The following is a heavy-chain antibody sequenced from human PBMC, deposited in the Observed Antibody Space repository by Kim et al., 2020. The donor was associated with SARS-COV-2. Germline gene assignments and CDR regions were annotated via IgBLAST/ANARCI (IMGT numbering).Heavy chain of an antibody. D-gene: IGHD1-26*01. CDR1: GFTFNTYG. CDR2: ISYDGSNK. Sequence: GGSLRLSCAASGFTFNTYGMHWVRQAPGKGLEWVAVISYDGSNKYYADSVKGRFTISRDNSKNTLYLQMNSLRIEDTAVYYCAKSFSVSYFGYDNCGQGTLGTVSS. CDR3: AKSFSVSYFGYDN. J-gene: IGHJ4*02. V-gene: IGHV3-30*18.